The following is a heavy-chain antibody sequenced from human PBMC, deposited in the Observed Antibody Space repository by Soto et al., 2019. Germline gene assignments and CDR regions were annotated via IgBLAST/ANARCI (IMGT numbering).Heavy chain of an antibody. CDR1: GFTFNNAW. J-gene: IGHJ4*02. V-gene: IGHV3-15*07. CDR3: TTATDYSNYFDY. CDR2: IRSKADGGTT. Sequence: EVQLVESGGGLVKPGGSLRLSCAASGFTFNNAWMNWVRQAPGKGLEWVGRIRSKADGGTTDYAASVKDRFTISRDDSKNTLHLQMNSLNIEDTAVYYCTTATDYSNYFDYWGQGTLVTVSS. D-gene: IGHD4-4*01.